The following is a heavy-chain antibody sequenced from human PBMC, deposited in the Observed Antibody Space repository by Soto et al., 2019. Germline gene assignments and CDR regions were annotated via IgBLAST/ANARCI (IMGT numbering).Heavy chain of an antibody. CDR2: IKSRTDGGTT. Sequence: EVQLVESGGGFVKPGGSLSLSCAASGFTFSNAWMNWVRQAPGKGREGVGRIKSRTDGGTTDYAAPVEGRFTISRDDSKNTVYLQMNSLKTEDTAVYYCTTRIPVSDRTFDYWGQGTLGIVSS. CDR1: GFTFSNAW. J-gene: IGHJ4*02. CDR3: TTRIPVSDRTFDY. V-gene: IGHV3-15*01. D-gene: IGHD4-17*01.